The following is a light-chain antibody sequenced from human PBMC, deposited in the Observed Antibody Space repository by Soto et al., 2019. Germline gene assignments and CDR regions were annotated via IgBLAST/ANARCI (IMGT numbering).Light chain of an antibody. CDR1: TSNIGTNF. CDR2: SND. J-gene: IGLJ3*02. Sequence: QSILTQPPSASGAPGQRVTISCSGRTSNIGTNFVYWYQQFPGTAPKLLIYSNDQRPSGVPERFSASRSGTTASLVISGLRSEAEADYYCAAGDDSLNARVFGGGTKLTVL. CDR3: AAGDDSLNARV. V-gene: IGLV1-47*02.